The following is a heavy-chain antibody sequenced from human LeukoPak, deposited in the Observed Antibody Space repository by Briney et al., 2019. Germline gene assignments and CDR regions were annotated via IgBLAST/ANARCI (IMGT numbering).Heavy chain of an antibody. CDR1: GYTFTSYG. D-gene: IGHD3-22*01. Sequence: ASVKVSCKASGYTFTSYGISWVRQAPGQGLEWMGLISAYNGNTNYAQKLQGRVTMTTDTSTSTAYMELRSLRSDDTAVYYCARGYYYDSSGYSDFDYWGQGTLVTVSS. CDR3: ARGYYYDSSGYSDFDY. J-gene: IGHJ4*02. CDR2: ISAYNGNT. V-gene: IGHV1-18*01.